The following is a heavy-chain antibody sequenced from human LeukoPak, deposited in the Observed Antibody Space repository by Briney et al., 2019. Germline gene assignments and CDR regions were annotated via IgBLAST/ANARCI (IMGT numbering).Heavy chain of an antibody. CDR2: IIGSSGAT. Sequence: GGSLRLSCAPSGFSFSNYAMSWVRQAPGKGLEWVSLIIGSSGATFYADSVKGRFTISRDNSKNTLYLQMSSLRAKDTAVYFCAKGAYDYVEMGYFDNWGQGTLVTVSS. D-gene: IGHD5-12*01. CDR3: AKGAYDYVEMGYFDN. V-gene: IGHV3-23*01. CDR1: GFSFSNYA. J-gene: IGHJ4*02.